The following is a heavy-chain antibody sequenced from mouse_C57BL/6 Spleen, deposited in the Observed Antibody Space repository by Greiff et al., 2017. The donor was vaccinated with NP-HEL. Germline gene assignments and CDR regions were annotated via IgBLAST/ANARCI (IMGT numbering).Heavy chain of an antibody. CDR2: INPNNGGT. V-gene: IGHV1-26*01. J-gene: IGHJ4*01. D-gene: IGHD1-1*01. CDR3: ARKGLYYGSTYAMDY. CDR1: GYTFTDYY. Sequence: EVMLVESGPELVKPGASVKISCKASGYTFTDYYMNWVKQSHGKSLEWIGDINPNNGGTSYNQKFKGKATLTVDKSSSTAYMELRSLTSEDSAVYYCARKGLYYGSTYAMDYWGQGTSVTVSS.